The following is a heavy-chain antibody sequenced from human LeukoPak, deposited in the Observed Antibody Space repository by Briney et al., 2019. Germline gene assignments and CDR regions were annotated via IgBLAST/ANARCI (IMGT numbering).Heavy chain of an antibody. D-gene: IGHD5-18*01. CDR2: ISSSSSYI. Sequence: GSLRLSCAASGFTFSSYSMNWVRQAPGKGLEWVSSISSSSSYIYYADSVKGRFTISRDNAKNSLYLQMNSLRAEDTAVYYCARELGTAMGPYFDYWGQGTLVTVSS. V-gene: IGHV3-21*01. CDR1: GFTFSSYS. CDR3: ARELGTAMGPYFDY. J-gene: IGHJ4*02.